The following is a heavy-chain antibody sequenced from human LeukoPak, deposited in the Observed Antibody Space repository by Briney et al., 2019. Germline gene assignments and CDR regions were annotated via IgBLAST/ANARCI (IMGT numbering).Heavy chain of an antibody. CDR3: ARDRSDILTGYRLFFDY. CDR2: ISYDGSYK. D-gene: IGHD3-9*01. Sequence: GRSLRLSCAASGFTFSNYAIHWVRQAPGKGLEWVAVISYDGSYKLYADSVKGRFTISRDNSKNTLYLQMNSLRAEDTAVYYCARDRSDILTGYRLFFDYWGQGTLVTVSS. V-gene: IGHV3-30-3*01. J-gene: IGHJ4*02. CDR1: GFTFSNYA.